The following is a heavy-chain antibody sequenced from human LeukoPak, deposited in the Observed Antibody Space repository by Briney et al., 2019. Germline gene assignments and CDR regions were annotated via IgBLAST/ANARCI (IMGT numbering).Heavy chain of an antibody. Sequence: SETLSLTCTVSGDSMSGSYWSWLRQPPGKGLEWLGYVNSGSTTYNPSLASRVRMSIDTSKSHFSLQLSSVTTADTAVYYCARGYCSGGSCYSYYYYNYMDVWGKGTTVTVSS. D-gene: IGHD2-15*01. CDR2: VNSGST. J-gene: IGHJ6*03. CDR1: GDSMSGSY. V-gene: IGHV4-59*01. CDR3: ARGYCSGGSCYSYYYYNYMDV.